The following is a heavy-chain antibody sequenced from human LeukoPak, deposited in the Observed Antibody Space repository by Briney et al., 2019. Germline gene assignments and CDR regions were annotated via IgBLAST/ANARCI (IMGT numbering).Heavy chain of an antibody. CDR3: ARDLYDSSGYYYVGSYNWFDP. CDR2: IDSDGSST. Sequence: GGSLRLSCAASGFTFSSYWMHWVRQAPGKGLVWVSRIDSDGSSTSYADSVKGRFTISRDTAKNTLYQQMNGLRAEDTAVYYCARDLYDSSGYYYVGSYNWFDPWGQGTLVTVSS. D-gene: IGHD3-22*01. V-gene: IGHV3-74*01. J-gene: IGHJ5*02. CDR1: GFTFSSYW.